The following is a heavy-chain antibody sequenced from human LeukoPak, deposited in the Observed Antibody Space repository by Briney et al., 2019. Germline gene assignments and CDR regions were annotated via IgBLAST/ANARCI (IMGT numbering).Heavy chain of an antibody. J-gene: IGHJ1*01. V-gene: IGHV4-34*01. CDR3: AREAQYCSGGSCYGGYFQH. Sequence: SETLSLTCAVYGGSFSGYYWSWIRQSPGKGLEWIGEINHSEATDYNPSFKSRVTLSVDTSKNQFSLKLSSVTAADTAVYYCAREAQYCSGGSCYGGYFQHWGQGTLVTVSS. D-gene: IGHD2-15*01. CDR2: INHSEAT. CDR1: GGSFSGYY.